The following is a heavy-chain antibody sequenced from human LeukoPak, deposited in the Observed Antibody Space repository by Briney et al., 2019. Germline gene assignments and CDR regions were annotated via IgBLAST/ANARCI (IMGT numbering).Heavy chain of an antibody. CDR3: ARGGASSEWFDP. D-gene: IGHD6-25*01. CDR2: IHSSGTT. Sequence: SETLSLTCTVSGDSISGYYWSWVRQPPGKGLEWIAFIHSSGTTNYNPSLKSRVSISVDTSNNQFSLNVNSVTAADTAVYYCARGGASSEWFDPWGQGTLVTVSS. CDR1: GDSISGYY. J-gene: IGHJ5*02. V-gene: IGHV4-59*01.